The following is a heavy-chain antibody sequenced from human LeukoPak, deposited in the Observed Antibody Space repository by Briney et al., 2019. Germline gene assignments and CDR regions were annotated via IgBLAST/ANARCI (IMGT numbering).Heavy chain of an antibody. CDR3: ARESASGSLDAFDI. J-gene: IGHJ3*02. D-gene: IGHD1-26*01. CDR1: GYTFTSYG. CDR2: ISAYNGNT. Sequence: ASVKVSCKASGYTFTSYGISWVRQAPGQGLEWMGWISAYNGNTNYAQKLQGRVTMTTDTSTSTAYMELRSPRSDDTAVYYCARESASGSLDAFDIWGQGTMVTVSS. V-gene: IGHV1-18*01.